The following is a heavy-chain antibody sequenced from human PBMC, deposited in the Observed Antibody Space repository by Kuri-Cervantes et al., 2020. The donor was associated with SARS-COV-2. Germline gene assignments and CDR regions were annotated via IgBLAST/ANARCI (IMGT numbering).Heavy chain of an antibody. V-gene: IGHV4-30-4*02. CDR2: IYYSGST. D-gene: IGHD3-22*01. CDR3: ARDGGGHYYDSSGYYHYYYYGMDV. CDR1: GGSISSGDYY. J-gene: IGHJ6*02. Sequence: SETLSLTCTVSGGSISSGDYYWTWIRQPPGKGLEWIGYIYYSGSTYYNPSLKSRVTISVDTSKNQFSLKLSSVTAADTAVYYCARDGGGHYYDSSGYYHYYYYGMDVWGQGTTVTVSS.